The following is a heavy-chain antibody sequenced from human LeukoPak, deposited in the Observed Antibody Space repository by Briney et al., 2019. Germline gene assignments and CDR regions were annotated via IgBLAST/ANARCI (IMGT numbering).Heavy chain of an antibody. J-gene: IGHJ4*02. CDR1: GFTFTDSA. D-gene: IGHD4-17*01. V-gene: IGHV3-23*01. Sequence: GGSLRLSCAASGFTFTDSAMTWVRQAPGKGLEWVSAISTSGGDTIYTDSVKDRFTISRDNSQNTLYLQMNSLRAEDTAVYYCARDYADYVGYFFFDYWGQGTLVTVSS. CDR3: ARDYADYVGYFFFDY. CDR2: ISTSGGDT.